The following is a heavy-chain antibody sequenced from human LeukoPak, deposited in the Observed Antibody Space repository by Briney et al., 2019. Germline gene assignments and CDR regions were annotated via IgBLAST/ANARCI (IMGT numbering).Heavy chain of an antibody. CDR2: ITGSGGTT. Sequence: GSLRLSCAASGFTFTSYAMCWVRQAPGKGLEWVSAITGSGGTTYYADFVKGRFTISRDNSKNTLYLQMNGLRVEDTAVYYCAKMQGYFDYWGQGTPVTVSS. CDR1: GFTFTSYA. J-gene: IGHJ4*02. CDR3: AKMQGYFDY. V-gene: IGHV3-23*01.